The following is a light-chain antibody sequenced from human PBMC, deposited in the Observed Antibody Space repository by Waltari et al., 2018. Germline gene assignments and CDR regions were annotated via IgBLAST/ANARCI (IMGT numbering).Light chain of an antibody. CDR3: AAWDDSLNGGV. Sequence: QSVLTQPPSASGTPGQGVTISCSGSGPNLGSTTVNSYQQLPGTAPKLLIYSNNQRPSGVPDRVSGSKSGTSASLAISGLQSEDEADYYCAAWDDSLNGGVFGGGTKLTVL. CDR2: SNN. J-gene: IGLJ3*02. V-gene: IGLV1-44*01. CDR1: GPNLGSTT.